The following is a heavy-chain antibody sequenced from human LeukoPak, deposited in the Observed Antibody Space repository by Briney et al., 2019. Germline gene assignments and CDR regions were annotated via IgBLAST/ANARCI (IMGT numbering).Heavy chain of an antibody. D-gene: IGHD6-19*01. J-gene: IGHJ4*02. Sequence: SETLSLTCTVSGGSISSSSYYWGWIRQPPGKGLEWIGYIYYSGSTNYNPSLKSRVTISVDTSKNQFSLKLSSVTAADTAVYYCARPRLGGWYYFDYWGQGTLVTVSS. V-gene: IGHV4-61*05. CDR1: GGSISSSSYY. CDR2: IYYSGST. CDR3: ARPRLGGWYYFDY.